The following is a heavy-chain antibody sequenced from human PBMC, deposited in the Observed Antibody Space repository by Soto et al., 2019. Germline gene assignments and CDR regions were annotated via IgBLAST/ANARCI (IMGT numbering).Heavy chain of an antibody. V-gene: IGHV1-69*12. CDR1: GGTFSSYA. CDR3: ARSVVRGVITHYFDY. D-gene: IGHD3-10*01. Sequence: QVQLVQSGAEVKKPGSSVKVSCKASGGTFSSYAISWVRQAPGQGLEWMGGIIPIFGTANYAQKFQGRVTITAAESTSTVYMELRSLRSEDTAVYYCARSVVRGVITHYFDYWGPGTLVTVSS. J-gene: IGHJ4*02. CDR2: IIPIFGTA.